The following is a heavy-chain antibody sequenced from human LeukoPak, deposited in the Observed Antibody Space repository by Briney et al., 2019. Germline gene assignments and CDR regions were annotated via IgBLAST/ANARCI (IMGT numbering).Heavy chain of an antibody. CDR3: AKDYLAYCGGDCYSHFDY. Sequence: PGGSLRLSCAASGFTFSSYGMHWVRQAPGKGLEWVAFIRYDGSNKYYADSVKGRFTISRDNSKNTLYLQMNSLRAENTAVYYCAKDYLAYCGGDCYSHFDYWGQGTLVTVSS. J-gene: IGHJ4*02. D-gene: IGHD2-21*02. CDR1: GFTFSSYG. CDR2: IRYDGSNK. V-gene: IGHV3-30*02.